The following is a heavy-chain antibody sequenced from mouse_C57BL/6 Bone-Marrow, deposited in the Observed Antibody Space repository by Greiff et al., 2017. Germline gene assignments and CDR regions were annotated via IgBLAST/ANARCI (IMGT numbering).Heavy chain of an antibody. V-gene: IGHV1-82*01. D-gene: IGHD3-1*01. CDR2: IYPGDGDT. CDR1: GYAFSSSW. Sequence: VQGVESGPELVKPGASVKISCKASGYAFSSSWMNWVKQRPGKGLEWIGRIYPGDGDTNYNGKFKGKATLTADKSSSTAYMQLSSLTSEDSAVYFCARSGYYGDYWGQGTTLTVSS. CDR3: ARSGYYGDY. J-gene: IGHJ2*01.